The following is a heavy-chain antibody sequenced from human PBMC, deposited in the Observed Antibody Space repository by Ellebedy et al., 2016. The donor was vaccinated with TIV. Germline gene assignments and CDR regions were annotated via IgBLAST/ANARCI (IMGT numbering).Heavy chain of an antibody. CDR3: AKTKSKADIVVVPAAIVLDV. V-gene: IGHV3-23*01. D-gene: IGHD2-2*01. CDR1: GFTFSNYA. CDR2: ISGSGSST. J-gene: IGHJ6*04. Sequence: GGSLRLXXAPSGFTFSNYAMTWVRQAPGKGLEWVSTISGSGSSTYYADSVKGRFTISRDNSKNTLYLQMNSLRAEDTAVYYCAKTKSKADIVVVPAAIVLDVWGKGTTVTVSS.